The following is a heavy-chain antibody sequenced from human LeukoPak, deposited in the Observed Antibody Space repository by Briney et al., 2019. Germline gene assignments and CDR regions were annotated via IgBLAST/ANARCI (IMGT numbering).Heavy chain of an antibody. D-gene: IGHD5-18*01. V-gene: IGHV4-34*01. J-gene: IGHJ3*02. CDR1: GGSFSGYY. CDR3: ARDRGYSYSGAFDI. CDR2: INHSGST. Sequence: SETLSLTCAVYGGSFSGYYWSWIRQPPGKGLEWIGEINHSGSTNYNPSLKSRVTISVDTSKNQFSLKLSSVTAADTAVYYCARDRGYSYSGAFDIWGQGTMVTVSS.